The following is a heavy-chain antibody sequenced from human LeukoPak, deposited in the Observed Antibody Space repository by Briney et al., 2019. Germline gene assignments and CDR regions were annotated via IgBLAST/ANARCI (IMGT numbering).Heavy chain of an antibody. J-gene: IGHJ6*02. CDR1: GFTFSSHA. CDR3: ARDRYDILTGYPKVYGMDV. CDR2: ISYDGSSK. Sequence: GRSLRLSCAASGFTFSSHAMHWVRQAPGKGLEWVAVISYDGSSKHYADSVKGRFTISRDNYKNTLYLQMNSLRAEDTAVYYCARDRYDILTGYPKVYGMDVWGQGTTVTVSS. D-gene: IGHD3-9*01. V-gene: IGHV3-30-3*01.